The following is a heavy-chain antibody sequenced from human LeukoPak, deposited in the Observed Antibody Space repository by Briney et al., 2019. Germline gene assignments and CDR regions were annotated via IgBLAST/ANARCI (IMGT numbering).Heavy chain of an antibody. J-gene: IGHJ4*02. Sequence: SETLSLTCGVHGGSFREYYWTWIRQSPGKGLEWIGEVIHDGRANYSPSLKSRLTISVDTSKNQFSLNLRSVTAADTGVYYCVRGILVRVYAALDYWGQGIPVTVSS. D-gene: IGHD2-15*01. V-gene: IGHV4-34*12. CDR1: GGSFREYY. CDR3: VRGILVRVYAALDY. CDR2: VIHDGRA.